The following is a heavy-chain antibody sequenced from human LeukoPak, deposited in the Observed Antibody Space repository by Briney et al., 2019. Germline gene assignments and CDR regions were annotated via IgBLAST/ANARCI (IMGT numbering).Heavy chain of an antibody. CDR1: GFTFSSYS. CDR2: ISSSSSYM. D-gene: IGHD6-19*01. Sequence: GGSLRPSCAASGFTFSSYSMNWVRQAPGKGLEWVSSISSSSSYMYYADSVKGRFTISRDNAKNSLYLQMNSLRAEDTAVYYCARDLSSGRDYYYYYYGMDVWGQGTTVTVSS. CDR3: ARDLSSGRDYYYYYYGMDV. J-gene: IGHJ6*02. V-gene: IGHV3-21*01.